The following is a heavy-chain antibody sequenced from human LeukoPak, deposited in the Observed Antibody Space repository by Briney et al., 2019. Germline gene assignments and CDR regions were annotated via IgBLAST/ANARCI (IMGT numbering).Heavy chain of an antibody. D-gene: IGHD2-15*01. CDR2: IYSGST. Sequence: SDPLSLTCTVSGGSISNRNYYGAWIRRPPGKGLEWIETIYSGSTYYNPSLKSRVTISVHTSKNQFSLKLSSVTAPGTAVYYCARLFCSSSGGSCYSGDIWGQGTKVSDSS. V-gene: IGHV4-39*01. CDR3: ARLFCSSSGGSCYSGDI. CDR1: GGSISNRNYY. J-gene: IGHJ3*02.